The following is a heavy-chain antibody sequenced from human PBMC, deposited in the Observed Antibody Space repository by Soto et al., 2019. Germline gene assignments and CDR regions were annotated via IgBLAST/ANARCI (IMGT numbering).Heavy chain of an antibody. CDR2: INAGNGNT. CDR1: GYTFTGYY. Sequence: ASVKVSCKASGYTFTGYYMHWVRQAPGQRLEWMGWINAGNGNTKYAQKVQGRVTMTTDTSTSTAYMELRSLRSDDTAVYYCARGVGSGSYYNQYNWFDPWGQGTLVTVSS. J-gene: IGHJ5*02. V-gene: IGHV1-18*04. CDR3: ARGVGSGSYYNQYNWFDP. D-gene: IGHD3-10*01.